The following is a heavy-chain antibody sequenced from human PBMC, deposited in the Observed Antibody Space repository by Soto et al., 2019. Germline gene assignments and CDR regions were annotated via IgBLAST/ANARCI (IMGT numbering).Heavy chain of an antibody. CDR2: IYTIGST. CDR3: ARVSNIVVVPAAIRSYDFWSGYRRGMDV. J-gene: IGHJ6*02. CDR1: GGSISSYY. V-gene: IGHV4-4*07. Sequence: PSETLSLTCTVSGGSISSYYWSWIRQPAGKGLEWIGRIYTIGSTNYNPSLKSRVTMSVDTSKNQFSLKLSSVTAADTAVYYCARVSNIVVVPAAIRSYDFWSGYRRGMDVWGQGTTVTVSS. D-gene: IGHD2-2*02.